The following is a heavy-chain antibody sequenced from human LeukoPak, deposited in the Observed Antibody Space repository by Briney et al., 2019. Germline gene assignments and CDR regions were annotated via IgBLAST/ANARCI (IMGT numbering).Heavy chain of an antibody. J-gene: IGHJ4*02. D-gene: IGHD3-22*01. CDR1: GYTFTSYG. CDR3: ARDYYDSSGYYSFDY. CDR2: ISAYNGNT. Sequence: ASVKVSCKASGYTFTSYGISWVRQAPGQGLEWMGWISAYNGNTNYAQKLQGRVTMTTDTSTSTAYMELRSLRSDDTAVYYCARDYYDSSGYYSFDYWGQGTLVTVSP. V-gene: IGHV1-18*01.